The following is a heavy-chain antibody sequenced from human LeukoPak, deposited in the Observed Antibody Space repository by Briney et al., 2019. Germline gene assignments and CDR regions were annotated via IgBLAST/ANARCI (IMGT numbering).Heavy chain of an antibody. CDR3: ARESAIAAALDY. CDR1: GYTFTGYY. Sequence: ASVKVSCKASGYTFTGYYMHWVRQAPGQGLEWMGWINPNSGGTNYAQKFQGRVTMTRGTSISTAYMELSRLRSDDTAVYYCARESAIAAALDYWGQGTLVTVSS. CDR2: INPNSGGT. J-gene: IGHJ4*02. D-gene: IGHD6-13*01. V-gene: IGHV1-2*02.